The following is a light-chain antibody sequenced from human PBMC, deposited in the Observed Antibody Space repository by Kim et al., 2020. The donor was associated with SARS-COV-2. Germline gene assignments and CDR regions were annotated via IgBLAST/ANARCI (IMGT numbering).Light chain of an antibody. CDR3: RVCDGNSYHGI. J-gene: IGLJ7*01. CDR2: DDS. Sequence: APGRTATITCAGENIERKNVHWYQQRPGQAPVLVIYDDSDRPSGIPERFSGSNSGNTATLTISRVEAGDEADYFCRVCDGNSYHGIFGGGTQLTVL. V-gene: IGLV3-21*03. CDR1: NIERKN.